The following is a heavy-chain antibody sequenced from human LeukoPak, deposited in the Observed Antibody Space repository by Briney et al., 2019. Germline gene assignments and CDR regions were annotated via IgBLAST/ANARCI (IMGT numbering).Heavy chain of an antibody. Sequence: GASVKVSCKASGYTFTGYYMHWVRQAPGQGLEWMGWINPNSGGTNYAQKFQGRVTMTRDTSISTAYMELSRLRSDDTAVYYCARKLGSGNYYQGAHFDYWGQGTLVTVSS. CDR1: GYTFTGYY. J-gene: IGHJ4*02. D-gene: IGHD3-10*01. CDR2: INPNSGGT. V-gene: IGHV1-2*02. CDR3: ARKLGSGNYYQGAHFDY.